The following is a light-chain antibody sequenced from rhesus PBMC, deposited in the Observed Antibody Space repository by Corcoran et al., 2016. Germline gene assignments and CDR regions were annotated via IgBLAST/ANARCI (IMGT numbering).Light chain of an antibody. V-gene: IGKV1-21*01. CDR2: KAS. CDR1: QGISSW. CDR3: QQYNSAPRT. Sequence: DIQMTQSPSSLSASVGDRVTITCRASQGISSWLAWYQQKPAKAPKLLIYKASSLKLGVPSRLSGRGSWTDFTLAIRSLQPEEFATYYCQQYNSAPRTFGQGTKVEIK. J-gene: IGKJ1*01.